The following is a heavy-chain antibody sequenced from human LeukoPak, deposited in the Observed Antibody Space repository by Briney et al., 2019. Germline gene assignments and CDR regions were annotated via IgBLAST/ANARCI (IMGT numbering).Heavy chain of an antibody. V-gene: IGHV3-30*18. CDR1: GFTFSSYG. CDR2: ISYDGSNK. D-gene: IGHD3-22*01. J-gene: IGHJ4*02. Sequence: GGSLRLSCAASGFTFSSYGMHWVRQAPGKGLEWVAVISYDGSNKYYADSVKGRFTISRDNSKNTLYLQMNSLRAEDTAVYYCAKDFSVYYYDSRVLDYWGQGILATVSS. CDR3: AKDFSVYYYDSRVLDY.